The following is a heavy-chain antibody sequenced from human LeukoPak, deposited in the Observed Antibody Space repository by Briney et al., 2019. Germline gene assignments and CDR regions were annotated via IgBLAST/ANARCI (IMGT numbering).Heavy chain of an antibody. CDR3: ARHRETYYYDSSGYYYGFGAFDI. CDR2: IYYSGST. Sequence: SETLSLTCTVSGGSISSSSYYWSWIRQPPGKGLEWIGSIYYSGSTYYNPSLKSRVTISVDTSKNQFSLKLSSVTAADTAVYYCARHRETYYYDSSGYYYGFGAFDIWGQGTMVTVSS. V-gene: IGHV4-39*01. D-gene: IGHD3-22*01. CDR1: GGSISSSSYY. J-gene: IGHJ3*02.